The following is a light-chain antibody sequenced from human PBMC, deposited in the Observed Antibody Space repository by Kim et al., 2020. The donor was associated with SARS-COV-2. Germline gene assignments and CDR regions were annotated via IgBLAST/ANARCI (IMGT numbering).Light chain of an antibody. CDR2: AAS. V-gene: IGKV1-39*01. J-gene: IGKJ2*01. Sequence: DIQMTQSPSSLSASAGDRVTITCRASQSISSYLNWYQQKPGKAPKLLIYAASSLQSGVPSRFSGSGSGTDFTLTISSLQPEDFATYYCQQSYSTPYTLGQGTKLEI. CDR1: QSISSY. CDR3: QQSYSTPYT.